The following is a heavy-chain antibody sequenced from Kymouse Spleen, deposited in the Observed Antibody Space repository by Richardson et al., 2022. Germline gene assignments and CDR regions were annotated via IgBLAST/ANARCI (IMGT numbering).Heavy chain of an antibody. CDR2: ISWNSGSI. D-gene: IGHD1-20*01. Sequence: EVQLVESGGGLVQPGRSLRLSCAASGFTFDDYAMHWVRQAPGKGLEWVSGISWNSGSIGYADSVKGRFTISRDNAKNSLYLQMNSLRAEDTALYYCAKDIRYNWNGTMVPGGMDVWGQGTTVTVSS. V-gene: IGHV3-9*01. J-gene: IGHJ6*02. CDR1: GFTFDDYA. CDR3: AKDIRYNWNGTMVPGGMDV.